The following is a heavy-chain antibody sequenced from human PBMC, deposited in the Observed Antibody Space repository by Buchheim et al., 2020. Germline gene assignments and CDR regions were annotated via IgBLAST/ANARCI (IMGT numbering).Heavy chain of an antibody. Sequence: VQLVESGGGVVQPGRSLRLSCAASGFTFRNAWMSWVRQAPGKGLEWVGRIKSKTDGGTIDYTAPVKGRFTISRDDSKNKLYLQMNNLKTEDTAVYYYTTDGGIAARPLFDYWGQGTL. V-gene: IGHV3-15*01. CDR1: GFTFRNAW. CDR2: IKSKTDGGTI. CDR3: TTDGGIAARPLFDY. J-gene: IGHJ4*02. D-gene: IGHD6-6*01.